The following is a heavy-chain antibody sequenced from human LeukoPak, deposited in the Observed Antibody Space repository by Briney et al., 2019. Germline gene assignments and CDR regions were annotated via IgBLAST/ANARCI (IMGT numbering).Heavy chain of an antibody. J-gene: IGHJ3*02. Sequence: SETLSLTCTVSGGSISSYYWSWNRQPPGKGLEWIGYIYYSGSTNYNPSLKSRVTISVDTSKNQFSLKLSSVTAADTAVYYCARHLGRARGYSYGYVRIYDAFDIWGQGTMVTVSS. D-gene: IGHD5-18*01. CDR3: ARHLGRARGYSYGYVRIYDAFDI. CDR2: IYYSGST. CDR1: GGSISSYY. V-gene: IGHV4-59*08.